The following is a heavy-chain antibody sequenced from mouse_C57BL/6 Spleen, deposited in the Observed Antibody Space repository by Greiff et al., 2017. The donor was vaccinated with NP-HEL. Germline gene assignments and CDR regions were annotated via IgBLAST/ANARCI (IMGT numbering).Heavy chain of an antibody. D-gene: IGHD2-3*01. Sequence: VQLLESGPELVKPGASVKISCKASGYAFSSSWMNWVKQRPGKGLEWIGQLYPGDGDTNYNGKFKGKATLTADKYSSTAYMQLSSLTSEDSAVYFCARIYDGNDEDWMDYWGQGTLGTVSA. CDR2: LYPGDGDT. CDR3: ARIYDGNDEDWMDY. V-gene: IGHV1-82*01. J-gene: IGHJ3*01. CDR1: GYAFSSSW.